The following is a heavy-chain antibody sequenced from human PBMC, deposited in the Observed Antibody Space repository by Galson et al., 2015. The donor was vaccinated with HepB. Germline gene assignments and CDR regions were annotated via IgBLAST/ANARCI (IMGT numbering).Heavy chain of an antibody. CDR1: GFTFSYYA. D-gene: IGHD6-19*01. CDR2: ITPSGDNT. CDR3: AKVFPEKTDGWYRQALYYFDS. Sequence: SLRLSCAASGFTFSYYAMSWVRPAPGKGLEWVSAITPSGDNTYSADSMKGRFTISRDNSQNTLFLQMNSLRADDTAIYFCAKVFPEKTDGWYRQALYYFDSWGHGTWVTVSS. J-gene: IGHJ4*01. V-gene: IGHV3-23*01.